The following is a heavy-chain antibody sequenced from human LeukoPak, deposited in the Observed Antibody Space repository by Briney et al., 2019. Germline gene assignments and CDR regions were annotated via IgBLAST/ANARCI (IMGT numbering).Heavy chain of an antibody. CDR3: AKDSGLWFGELYLSFDY. V-gene: IGHV3-23*01. J-gene: IGHJ4*02. CDR2: ISGSGGST. CDR1: GLTFSSYA. D-gene: IGHD3-10*01. Sequence: GGSLRLSCAASGLTFSSYAMSWVRQAPGKGLEWVSAISGSGGSTYYADSVKGRFTISRDNSKNTLYLQMNSLRAEDTAVYYCAKDSGLWFGELYLSFDYWGQGTLVTVSS.